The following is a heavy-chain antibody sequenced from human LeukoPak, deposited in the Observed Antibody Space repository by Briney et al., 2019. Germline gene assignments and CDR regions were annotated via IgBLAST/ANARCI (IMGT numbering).Heavy chain of an antibody. CDR3: ARAPSLEDAFDI. CDR1: GGSISSYY. Sequence: SETLSLTCTVSGGSISSYYWSWIRQPPGKGLEWIGYIYYSGSANYNPSLKSRVTISVDTSKNQFSLKLSSVTAADTAVYYCARAPSLEDAFDIWGQGTMVTVSS. D-gene: IGHD3-3*01. J-gene: IGHJ3*02. CDR2: IYYSGSA. V-gene: IGHV4-59*01.